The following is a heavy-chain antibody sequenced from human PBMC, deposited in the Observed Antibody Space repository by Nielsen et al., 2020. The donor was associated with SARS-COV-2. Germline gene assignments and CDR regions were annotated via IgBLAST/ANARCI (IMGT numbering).Heavy chain of an antibody. CDR3: ARHPYEGSSWFFDY. Sequence: ESLKISCKGSGYSFTSYWISWVRQMPGKGLEWMGRIDPSDSYTNYSPSFEGHVTISAGKSSSTAYLQWSSLKASDTAIYYCARHPYEGSSWFFDYWGQGSLVTVSS. J-gene: IGHJ4*02. CDR1: GYSFTSYW. D-gene: IGHD6-13*01. CDR2: IDPSDSYT. V-gene: IGHV5-10-1*01.